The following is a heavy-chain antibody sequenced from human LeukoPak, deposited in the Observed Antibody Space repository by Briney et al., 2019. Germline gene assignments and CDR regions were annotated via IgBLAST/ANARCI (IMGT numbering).Heavy chain of an antibody. CDR3: ARDRGRNSFDY. CDR2: MKPDGSES. CDR1: GFTFSTFA. V-gene: IGHV3-7*01. Sequence: GGSQRLSCAASGFTFSTFAMIWVRQPPGKGLEWVASMKPDGSESWYVDSVKGRFTISRDNSKNLLYLQLTSLRAEDTALYYCARDRGRNSFDYWGQGTLVSVSS. J-gene: IGHJ4*02. D-gene: IGHD1-14*01.